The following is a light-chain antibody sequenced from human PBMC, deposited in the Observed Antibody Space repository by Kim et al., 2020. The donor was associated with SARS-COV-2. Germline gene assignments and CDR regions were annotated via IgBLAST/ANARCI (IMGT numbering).Light chain of an antibody. CDR1: QSISSN. CDR3: QQYHNMQT. J-gene: IGKJ2*01. CDR2: GAS. V-gene: IGKV3-15*01. Sequence: LSVSPGERVTLSCRASQSISSNLAWYQQKPGQAPRLLIYGASTRATDIPARFSGSGSGTEFTLTISSLQSEDFVVYYCQQYHNMQTFGQGTKLEI.